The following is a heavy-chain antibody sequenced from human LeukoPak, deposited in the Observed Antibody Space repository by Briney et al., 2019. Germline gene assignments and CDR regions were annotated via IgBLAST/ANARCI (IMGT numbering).Heavy chain of an antibody. CDR3: ARRRYSFNFDY. J-gene: IGHJ4*02. CDR2: IYYSGST. V-gene: IGHV4-59*12. CDR1: GGSISTYY. D-gene: IGHD5-18*01. Sequence: SETLSLTCTVSGGSISTYYWTWIRQPPGKGLEWIGYIYYSGSTNYNPSLKSRVTISVDTSKNQFSLKLSSVTAADTAVYYCARRRYSFNFDYWGQGTLVTVSS.